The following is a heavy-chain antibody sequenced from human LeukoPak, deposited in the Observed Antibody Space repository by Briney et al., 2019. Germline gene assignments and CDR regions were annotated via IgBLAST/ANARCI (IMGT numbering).Heavy chain of an antibody. CDR2: ISGSGGST. V-gene: IGHV3-23*01. CDR1: GFTFSSYA. CDR3: AKDSWGYDAMITNYFDY. Sequence: GGSLRLSCAASGFTFSSYAMSWVRQAPGKGLEWVSAISGSGGSTYYADSVKGRFTISRDNSKNTLYLQMNSLRAEDTAVYYCAKDSWGYDAMITNYFDYWGQGTLVTVSS. D-gene: IGHD3-22*01. J-gene: IGHJ4*02.